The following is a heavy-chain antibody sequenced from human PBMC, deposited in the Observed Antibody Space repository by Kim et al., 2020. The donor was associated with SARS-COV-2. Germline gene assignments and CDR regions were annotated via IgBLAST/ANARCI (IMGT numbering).Heavy chain of an antibody. CDR3: ARGRLVAARRRGYFDL. CDR2: INHSGST. CDR1: GWSFSGYY. V-gene: IGHV4-34*01. J-gene: IGHJ2*01. Sequence: SETLSLTCAVYGWSFSGYYWSWIRQPPGKGLEWIGEINHSGSTNYNPSLKSRVTISVDTSKNQFSLKLSSVTAADTAVYYCARGRLVAARRRGYFDLWGRGTLGTVSS. D-gene: IGHD6-6*01.